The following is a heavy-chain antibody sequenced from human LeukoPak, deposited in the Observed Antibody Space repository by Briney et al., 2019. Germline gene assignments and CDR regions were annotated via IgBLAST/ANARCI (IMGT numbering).Heavy chain of an antibody. Sequence: PSETLSLTCTVSGYSISSGYYWGWIRQPPGKGLEWIGSIYHSGSTYYNPSLKSRVTISVDTSKNQFSLKLSSVTAADTAVYYCARGLSSGWRLFDYWGQGTLVTVSS. CDR3: ARGLSSGWRLFDY. J-gene: IGHJ4*02. CDR1: GYSISSGYY. CDR2: IYHSGST. V-gene: IGHV4-38-2*02. D-gene: IGHD6-19*01.